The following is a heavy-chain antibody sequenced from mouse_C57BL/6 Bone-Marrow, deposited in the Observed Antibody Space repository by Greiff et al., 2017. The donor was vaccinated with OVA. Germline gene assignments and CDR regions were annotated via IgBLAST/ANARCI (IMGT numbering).Heavy chain of an antibody. Sequence: EVQLLESGPGLVKPSQSLSLTCSVTGYSITSGYYWNWNRQFPGNKLEWMCYISYDGSNNYNPSLKNRIAITRDTSKNQFFLKLNSVTTEDTATYYCARKWGYWFAYWGQGTLVTVSA. J-gene: IGHJ3*01. CDR2: ISYDGSN. CDR3: ARKWGYWFAY. D-gene: IGHD2-2*01. CDR1: GYSITSGYY. V-gene: IGHV3-6*01.